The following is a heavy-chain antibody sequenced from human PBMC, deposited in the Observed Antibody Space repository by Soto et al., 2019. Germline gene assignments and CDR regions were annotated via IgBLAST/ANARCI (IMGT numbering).Heavy chain of an antibody. V-gene: IGHV3-33*01. J-gene: IGHJ4*02. D-gene: IGHD1-26*01. Sequence: QVQLVESGGGVVQPGRSLRLSCAASGFTFSGYGMHWVRKAPGKGLEWVAITRHDGSNTYYADSVRGRFTISRDTSRKTLYLQMDSLRAEDTAVYYCSRDGVGATSFFGYFDYWGQGTLITVSS. CDR1: GFTFSGYG. CDR3: SRDGVGATSFFGYFDY. CDR2: TRHDGSNT.